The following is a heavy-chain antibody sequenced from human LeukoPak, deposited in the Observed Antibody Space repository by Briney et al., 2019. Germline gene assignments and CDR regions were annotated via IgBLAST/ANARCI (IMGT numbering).Heavy chain of an antibody. J-gene: IGHJ3*02. CDR2: ISYDGRNK. CDR1: GFSFSSYG. Sequence: GGSLRLSCAASGFSFSSYGMHWVRQAPGRGLEWVATISYDGRNKHYADFVKGRFTISRDNSKNTLYLQMNSLRAEDTAVYYCAKDPLSSLLVVRGVIMSESDAFDIWGQGTMVTVSS. V-gene: IGHV3-30*18. CDR3: AKDPLSSLLVVRGVIMSESDAFDI. D-gene: IGHD3-10*01.